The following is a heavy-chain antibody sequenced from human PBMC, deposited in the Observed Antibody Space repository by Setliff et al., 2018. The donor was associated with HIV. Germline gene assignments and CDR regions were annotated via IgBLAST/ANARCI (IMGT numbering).Heavy chain of an antibody. CDR3: ARTSIRSGWGRNNWFDP. V-gene: IGHV4-30-2*01. CDR1: GGSISSGGYS. Sequence: PSETLSLTCTVSGGSISSGGYSWTWIRQPPGKGLEWIGYIFHSGRIYYNPTLKSRVTMSVDRSKNHLSLTVTSVTAADTAVYYCARTSIRSGWGRNNWFDPWGQGTLVTVSS. CDR2: IFHSGRI. D-gene: IGHD6-19*01. J-gene: IGHJ5*02.